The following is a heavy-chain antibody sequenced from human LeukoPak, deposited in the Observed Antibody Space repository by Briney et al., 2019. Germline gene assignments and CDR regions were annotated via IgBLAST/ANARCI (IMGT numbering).Heavy chain of an antibody. D-gene: IGHD2-2*01. V-gene: IGHV4-34*01. CDR1: GGSFSGYY. J-gene: IGHJ6*02. Sequence: PSETLSLTCAVYGGSFSGYYWSWIRQPPGKGLEWIGEINHSGSTNYNPSLKSRVTISVDTSKNQFSLKLSSVTAADTAVYYCARIPLVPAAIARTYYYYGMDVWGQGTTATVSS. CDR2: INHSGST. CDR3: ARIPLVPAAIARTYYYYGMDV.